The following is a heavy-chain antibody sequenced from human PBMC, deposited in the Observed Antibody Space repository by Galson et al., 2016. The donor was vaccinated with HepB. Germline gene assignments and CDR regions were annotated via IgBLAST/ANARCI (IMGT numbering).Heavy chain of an antibody. CDR2: INPNSGNT. V-gene: IGHV1-8*01. CDR1: GYTFTSYD. Sequence: SVKVSCKASGYTFTSYDINWVRQATGQGLEWMGWINPNSGNTGYAQKFQGRVTMTRNTSISTAYMELSSLRSEDTAVYYCASQTAIAVYYYYGMDVWGQGTTVTVSS. J-gene: IGHJ6*02. CDR3: ASQTAIAVYYYYGMDV. D-gene: IGHD5-18*01.